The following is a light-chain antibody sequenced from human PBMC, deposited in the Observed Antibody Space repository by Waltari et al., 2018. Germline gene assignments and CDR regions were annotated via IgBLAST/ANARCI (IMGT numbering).Light chain of an antibody. J-gene: IGKJ2*01. CDR3: QQSYSTPHVT. CDR2: AAS. CDR1: QSISSY. V-gene: IGKV1-39*01. Sequence: DIQMTQSPSSLSASVGDRVTITCRASQSISSYLNWYQQKPGKAPKLLIYAASSLQSGVPSRFSGSGSGTDVTLTISSLQPEDFATYYCQQSYSTPHVTFGQGTKLEIK.